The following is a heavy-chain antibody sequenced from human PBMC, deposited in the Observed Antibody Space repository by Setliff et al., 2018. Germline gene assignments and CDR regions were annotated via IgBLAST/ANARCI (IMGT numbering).Heavy chain of an antibody. CDR3: ARDTRDRYDTSGHYLSLDY. J-gene: IGHJ4*02. CDR2: INPNSGNT. Sequence: KVSCTASGYTFTDYYMHWVRQAPGQGLEWMGWINPNSGNTNYAQKFQGRVTITADESTRTAYMELSSVRFEDTAVYYCARDTRDRYDTSGHYLSLDYWGQGTLVTVSS. D-gene: IGHD3-22*01. V-gene: IGHV1-2*02. CDR1: GYTFTDYY.